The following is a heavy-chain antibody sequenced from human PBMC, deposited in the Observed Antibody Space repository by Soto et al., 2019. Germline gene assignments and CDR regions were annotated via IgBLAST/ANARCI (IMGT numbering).Heavy chain of an antibody. V-gene: IGHV4-59*01. D-gene: IGHD3-16*01. CDR1: GGSISIYY. CDR3: ARIHEWGRFDY. CDR2: IYYTGST. J-gene: IGHJ4*02. Sequence: SETLSLTCTVSGGSISIYYWSWIRQPPGKGLEWIGYIYYTGSTNYNPSLKSRVTISVDTSKNQFSLKLSSVTAADTAVYYCARIHEWGRFDYWGQGTLVTVSS.